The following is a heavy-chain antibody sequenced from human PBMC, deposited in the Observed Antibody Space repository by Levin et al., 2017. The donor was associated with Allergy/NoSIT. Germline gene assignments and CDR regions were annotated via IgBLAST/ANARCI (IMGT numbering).Heavy chain of an antibody. J-gene: IGHJ4*02. CDR3: AIRGAAGDSFGYYFDY. D-gene: IGHD2-21*02. CDR2: IYPGDSDT. V-gene: IGHV5-51*01. CDR1: GYSFPSYW. Sequence: GGSLRLSCKGSGYSFPSYWIGWVRQMPGKGLEWMGIIYPGDSDTRYTPSFQGQVTISVDKSTSTAYLQWSSLKASDTAMYYCAIRGAAGDSFGYYFDYWGRGTLVTVSS.